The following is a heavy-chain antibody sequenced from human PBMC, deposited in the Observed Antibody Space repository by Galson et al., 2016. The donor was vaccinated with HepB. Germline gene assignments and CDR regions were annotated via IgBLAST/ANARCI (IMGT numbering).Heavy chain of an antibody. J-gene: IGHJ6*02. D-gene: IGHD3-3*01. Sequence: SLRLSCAASGFTVYGNYMSWVRQAPGKGLEWVSMIYSRGDTYYADSVKGRFTISRDFSKNTVSLQIDSLTAKDTALYYCARVVGFWNGYSYLFHGLDVWGQGTTVTVSS. V-gene: IGHV3-53*01. CDR1: GFTVYGNY. CDR3: ARVVGFWNGYSYLFHGLDV. CDR2: IYSRGDT.